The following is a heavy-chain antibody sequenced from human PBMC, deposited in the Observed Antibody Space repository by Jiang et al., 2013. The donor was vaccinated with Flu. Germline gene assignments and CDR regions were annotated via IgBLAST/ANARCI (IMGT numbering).Heavy chain of an antibody. CDR1: GDSVSSNSAA. CDR2: TYYRSKWYN. D-gene: IGHD3-3*01. CDR3: ARDITYFGVVMKNYYYYYMDV. Sequence: QTLSLTCAISGDSVSSNSAAWNWIRQSPSRGLEWLGRTYYRSKWYNDYAVSVKSRITINPDTSKNQFSLQLNSVTPEDTAVYYCARDITYFGVVMKNYYYYYMDVWGKGTTVTVSS. V-gene: IGHV6-1*01. J-gene: IGHJ6*03.